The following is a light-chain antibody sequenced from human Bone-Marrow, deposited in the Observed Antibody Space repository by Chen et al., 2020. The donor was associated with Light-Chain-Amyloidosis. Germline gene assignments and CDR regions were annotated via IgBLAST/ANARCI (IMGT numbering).Light chain of an antibody. Sequence: SYVLTQPSSVSSAPGQTATIACGGNNIGSTSVHCYQQPPGQAPLLVVYDDSDRPSGIPERLSGSNSGNTTTLTISRVEDGDEADYYCQVWERSSDRPVFGGGTKLTVL. J-gene: IGLJ3*02. CDR2: DDS. CDR1: NIGSTS. CDR3: QVWERSSDRPV. V-gene: IGLV3-21*02.